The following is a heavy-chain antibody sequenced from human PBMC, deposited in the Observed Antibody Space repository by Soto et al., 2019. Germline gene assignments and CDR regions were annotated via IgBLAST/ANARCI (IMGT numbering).Heavy chain of an antibody. J-gene: IGHJ6*02. V-gene: IGHV1-69*06. D-gene: IGHD1-26*01. CDR1: GGTFSSYA. CDR2: IIPIFGTT. CDR3: ARGTRSGRYYYYGLDV. Sequence: SVKVSCKASGGTFSSYAISWVRQAPGQGLEWMGGIIPIFGTTNYARRFQGRVTITADKSTSTAYMELRSLRSEDTAVYYCARGTRSGRYYYYGLDVWGQGTTVTVSS.